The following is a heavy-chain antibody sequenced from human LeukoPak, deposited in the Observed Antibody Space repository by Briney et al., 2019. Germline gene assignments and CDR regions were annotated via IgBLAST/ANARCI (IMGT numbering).Heavy chain of an antibody. CDR3: ARAARYYYGSGLHFDY. V-gene: IGHV3-74*01. J-gene: IGHJ4*02. D-gene: IGHD3-10*01. CDR1: GFTFSSYW. CDR2: INSDGSST. Sequence: GGSLRLSCAASGFTFSSYWMHWVRQAPGKGLVWVSRINSDGSSTSYADSVKGRFTISRDNAKNTLYLQMNRLRAEDTAVYYCARAARYYYGSGLHFDYWGQGTLVTVS.